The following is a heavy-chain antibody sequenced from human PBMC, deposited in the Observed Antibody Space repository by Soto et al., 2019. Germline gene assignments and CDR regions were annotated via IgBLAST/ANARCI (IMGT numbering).Heavy chain of an antibody. D-gene: IGHD4-17*01. CDR1: GFTFSSYA. Sequence: QVQLVESGGGVVQPGRSLRLSCPASGFTFSSYAMHWVRQAPGKGLEWVAVISYDGNNKYYADSVKGRFTISRNNFKNTLYLQMNSLRVEDTAVYYCAREDYGEQYFVYWGQGTLVTVSS. J-gene: IGHJ4*02. CDR2: ISYDGNNK. V-gene: IGHV3-30-3*01. CDR3: AREDYGEQYFVY.